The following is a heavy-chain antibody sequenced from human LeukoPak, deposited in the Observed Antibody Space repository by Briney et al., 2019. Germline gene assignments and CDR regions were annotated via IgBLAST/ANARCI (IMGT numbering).Heavy chain of an antibody. CDR3: TRGGGTYYDFWSGYLTYNSFDP. CDR1: GGSIRSTTYY. V-gene: IGHV4-61*05. Sequence: SETLSLTCSVSGGSIRSTTYYWGWIRQPPGKGLEWIGYIYYSGSTYYNPSLKSRVTISEDTSKNQFSLKLSSVTAADTAVYYCTRGGGTYYDFWSGYLTYNSFDPWGQGTLVTVSS. D-gene: IGHD3-3*01. CDR2: IYYSGST. J-gene: IGHJ5*02.